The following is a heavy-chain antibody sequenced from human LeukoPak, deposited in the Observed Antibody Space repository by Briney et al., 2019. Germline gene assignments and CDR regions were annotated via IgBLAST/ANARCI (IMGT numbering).Heavy chain of an antibody. D-gene: IGHD3-10*01. V-gene: IGHV3-21*01. J-gene: IGHJ2*01. CDR2: ISSSSSYI. Sequence: GGSLRLSCAASGFTVTDNYMNWVRQSSGKGLEWVSSISSSSSYIYYADSVKGRFTISRDNAKNSLYLQMNSLGAEDTALYFCARVNTGNWYFDLWGRGTLVTVSS. CDR1: GFTVTDNY. CDR3: ARVNTGNWYFDL.